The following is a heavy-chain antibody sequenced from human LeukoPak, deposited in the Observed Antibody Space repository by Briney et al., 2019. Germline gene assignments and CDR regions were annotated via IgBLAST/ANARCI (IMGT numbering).Heavy chain of an antibody. Sequence: GESLKISCKGSGYSFTSYWIGWVRQMPGKGLEWMGIIYPGDSDTRYSPSFQGQVTISADKSISTAYLQWSSLKASDTAMYYCARLAPIFYDFWSGYTNWFDPWGQGTPVTVSS. V-gene: IGHV5-51*01. D-gene: IGHD3-3*01. CDR2: IYPGDSDT. CDR1: GYSFTSYW. CDR3: ARLAPIFYDFWSGYTNWFDP. J-gene: IGHJ5*02.